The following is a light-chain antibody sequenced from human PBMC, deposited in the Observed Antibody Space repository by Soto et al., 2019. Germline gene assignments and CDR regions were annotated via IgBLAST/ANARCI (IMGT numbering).Light chain of an antibody. J-gene: IGLJ1*01. CDR2: EVN. CDR3: CSYAGSSTLYV. CDR1: SSDIGTYNL. Sequence: QSVLTQPASVSVSPGQSITISCTGTSSDIGTYNLVSWYQQHPGKAPKLMIYEVNKRPSGVSDRFSGSKSGNTASLTISGLQAEDEADYYCCSYAGSSTLYVFGTGTKVTV. V-gene: IGLV2-23*02.